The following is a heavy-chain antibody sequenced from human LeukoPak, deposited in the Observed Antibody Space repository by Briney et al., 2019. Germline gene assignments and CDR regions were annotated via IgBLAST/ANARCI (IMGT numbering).Heavy chain of an antibody. V-gene: IGHV3-30*04. CDR3: ARGWGSYLLDWYFDL. CDR1: GFTFSSYE. J-gene: IGHJ2*01. D-gene: IGHD1-26*01. CDR2: ISYDGSNK. Sequence: GGSLRLSCAASGFTFSSYEMHWVRQAPGKGLEWVAVISYDGSNKYYADSVKGRFTISRDNAKNSLYLQMNSLRAEDTAVYYCARGWGSYLLDWYFDLWGRGTLVTVSS.